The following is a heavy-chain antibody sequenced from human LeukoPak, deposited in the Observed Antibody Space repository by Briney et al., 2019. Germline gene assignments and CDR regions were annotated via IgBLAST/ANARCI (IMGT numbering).Heavy chain of an antibody. CDR1: GYTFTGYY. D-gene: IGHD5/OR15-5a*01. Sequence: ASVKVSCRASGYTFTGYYMHWVRQAPGQGLEWMGWINPNSGGTNYAQKFAGRVTMTRDTSISTAYMELSRLRSDDTAVYYCARSSTSHPFDYWGQGTLVTVSS. J-gene: IGHJ4*02. V-gene: IGHV1-2*02. CDR2: INPNSGGT. CDR3: ARSSTSHPFDY.